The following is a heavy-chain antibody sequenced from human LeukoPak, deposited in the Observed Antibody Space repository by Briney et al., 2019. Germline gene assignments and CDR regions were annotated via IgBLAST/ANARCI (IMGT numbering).Heavy chain of an antibody. D-gene: IGHD6-19*01. J-gene: IGHJ4*02. V-gene: IGHV4-59*01. CDR2: IYYSGST. CDR1: GGSISSYY. Sequence: SETLSLTCTVSGGSISSYYWSWIRQPPGRGLEWIGYIYYSGSTDYNPSLESRVTISVDTSKNQFSLKLSSVTAADTAVYYCARAQWLPDYWGQGTLVTVSS. CDR3: ARAQWLPDY.